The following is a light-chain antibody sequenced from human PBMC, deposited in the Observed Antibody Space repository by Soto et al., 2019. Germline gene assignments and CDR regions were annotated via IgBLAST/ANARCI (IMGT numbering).Light chain of an antibody. Sequence: DIVMTQPPASLAVSLGESASVNCETRQSVLYTSNSKKYLAWYQQKPGKAPKLLIYKASSLQSEVPSRFSGSASGPEFTLTISSLQPDDFATYYCQQYHSYPFTFGPGTKVDIK. CDR3: QQYHSYPFT. V-gene: IGKV4-1*01. CDR1: QSVLYTSNSKKY. CDR2: KAS. J-gene: IGKJ3*01.